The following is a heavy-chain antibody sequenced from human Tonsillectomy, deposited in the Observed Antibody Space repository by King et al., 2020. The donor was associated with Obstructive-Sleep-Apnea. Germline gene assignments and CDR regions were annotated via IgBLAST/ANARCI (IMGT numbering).Heavy chain of an antibody. CDR2: IKQDGSER. D-gene: IGHD6-13*01. CDR3: ARDAYSNPWVDYYGVDV. CDR1: GFTFSSYW. Sequence: VQLVESGGGLVQPGGSLRLSCAASGFTFSSYWMSWVRQAPGKGLVWVANIKQDGSERYYVGSLKGRFTISRDNAKNSLFLQLNSLRAEDTAVYYCARDAYSNPWVDYYGVDVWGQGTTVTVSS. V-gene: IGHV3-7*01. J-gene: IGHJ6*02.